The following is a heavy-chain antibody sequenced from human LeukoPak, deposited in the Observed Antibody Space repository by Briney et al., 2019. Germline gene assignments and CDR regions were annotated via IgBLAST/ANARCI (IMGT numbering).Heavy chain of an antibody. J-gene: IGHJ4*02. Sequence: GGSLRLSCAASGFTFSSYEMNWVRQAPGKGLEWVSYISSSGSTIYYADSVKGRFTISRDNAKNSLYLQMNSLRAEDTAVYYCARVGGLFYDDSSGYQSGWGQGTLVTVSS. CDR3: ARVGGLFYDDSSGYQSG. V-gene: IGHV3-48*03. CDR2: ISSSGSTI. CDR1: GFTFSSYE. D-gene: IGHD3-22*01.